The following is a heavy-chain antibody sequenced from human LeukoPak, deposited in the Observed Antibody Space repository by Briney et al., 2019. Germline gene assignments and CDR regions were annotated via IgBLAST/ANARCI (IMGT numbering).Heavy chain of an antibody. CDR2: ISAYNGNT. CDR3: ARDGSSFGDYGSF. Sequence: ASVKVSCKASGYTFTSYGISWVRQAPGQGLEWMGLISAYNGNTNYAQKLQGRVTMTTDTSTSTAYMELRSLRSDDTSVYYCARDGSSFGDYGSFWPQGTMVSVSS. D-gene: IGHD4-17*01. CDR1: GYTFTSYG. J-gene: IGHJ3*01. V-gene: IGHV1-18*04.